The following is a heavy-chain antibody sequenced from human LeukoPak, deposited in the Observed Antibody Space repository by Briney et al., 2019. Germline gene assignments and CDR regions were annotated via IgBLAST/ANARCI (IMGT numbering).Heavy chain of an antibody. CDR2: TSSSSSYI. CDR1: GFTFSSYS. V-gene: IGHV3-21*01. D-gene: IGHD6-19*01. J-gene: IGHJ4*02. CDR3: ARSTDSSGWYGGNYFDY. Sequence: GGSLRLSCAASGFTFSSYSMNWVRQAPGKGLEWVSSTSSSSSYIYYADSVKGRFTISRDNAKNSLYLQMNSLRAEDTAVYYCARSTDSSGWYGGNYFDYWGQGTLVTVSS.